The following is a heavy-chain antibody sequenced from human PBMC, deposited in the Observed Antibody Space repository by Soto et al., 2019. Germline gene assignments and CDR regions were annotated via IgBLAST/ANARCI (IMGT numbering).Heavy chain of an antibody. CDR2: IYYSGST. J-gene: IGHJ4*02. CDR1: GGSISSSSYY. CDR3: ARHRGFSSWLPFDY. V-gene: IGHV4-39*01. Sequence: PSETLSLTCTVSGGSISSSSYYWGWIRQPPGKGLEWIGSIYYSGSTYYNPSLKSRVTISVDTSKNQFSLKLSSVTAADTAVYYCARHRGFSSWLPFDYWGQGTLVTVSS. D-gene: IGHD6-13*01.